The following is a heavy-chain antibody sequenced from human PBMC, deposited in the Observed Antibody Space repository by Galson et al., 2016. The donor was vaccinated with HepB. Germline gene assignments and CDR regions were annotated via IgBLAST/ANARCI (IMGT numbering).Heavy chain of an antibody. CDR2: ISSYGRDT. CDR1: GFSLTNDA. D-gene: IGHD1-1*01. V-gene: IGHV3-23*01. CDR3: GRTTYTAGDY. J-gene: IGHJ4*02. Sequence: SLRLSCAASGFSLTNDAMTWVRQAPRKGREWVSGISSYGRDTSYTNSAKGRSIISRDTSTNTVYLQMNSLRADDTAVYYCGRTTYTAGDYWGQGTLVTVS.